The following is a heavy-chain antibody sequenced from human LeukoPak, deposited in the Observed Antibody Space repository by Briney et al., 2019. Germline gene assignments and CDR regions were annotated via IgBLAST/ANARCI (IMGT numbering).Heavy chain of an antibody. CDR3: ARDVRGRKWLVSYYYYYGMDV. J-gene: IGHJ6*02. CDR2: TYYRSKWYN. V-gene: IGHV6-1*01. CDR1: GDSVSSNSAA. Sequence: SQTLSLTCAISGDSVSSNSAAWTWIRQSPSRGLEWLGRTYYRSKWYNDYAVSVKSRITINPDTSKNQFSLQLNSVTPEDTAVYYCARDVRGRKWLVSYYYYYGMDVWGQGTTVTVSS. D-gene: IGHD6-19*01.